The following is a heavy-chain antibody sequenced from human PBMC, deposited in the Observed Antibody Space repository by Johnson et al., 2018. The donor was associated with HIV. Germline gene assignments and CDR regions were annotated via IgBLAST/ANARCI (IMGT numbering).Heavy chain of an antibody. CDR2: IYSGGST. CDR1: GFTFSSYA. D-gene: IGHD6-19*01. CDR3: ARDAGQWLDDAFDI. Sequence: VHLVESGGGVVQPGRSLRLSCAASGFTFSSYAMHWVRQAPGKGLEWVAVIYSGGSTYYADSVKGRFTISRDNSKNTLYLQMNSLRAEDTAVYYCARDAGQWLDDAFDIWGQGTMVTVSS. J-gene: IGHJ3*02. V-gene: IGHV3-66*01.